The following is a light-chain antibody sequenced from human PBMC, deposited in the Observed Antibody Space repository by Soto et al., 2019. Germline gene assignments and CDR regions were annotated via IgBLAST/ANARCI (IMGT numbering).Light chain of an antibody. J-gene: IGKJ5*01. CDR3: QQAKSFPIT. CDR1: QGIGSW. CDR2: GAS. Sequence: DIQMTQSPSSVSASVGDRVTITCRASQGIGSWLAWYQQKPGKAPKLLSYGASSLQSGVPSRFSGSGSGTDFTLTISNLQPEEFAIYYGQQAKSFPITVGQGTRLEIK. V-gene: IGKV1-12*01.